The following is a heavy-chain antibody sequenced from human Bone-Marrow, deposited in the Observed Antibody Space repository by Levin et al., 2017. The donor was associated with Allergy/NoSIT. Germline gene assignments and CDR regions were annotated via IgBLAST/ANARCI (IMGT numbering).Heavy chain of an antibody. V-gene: IGHV3-7*01. CDR1: GFTFSNSW. CDR3: ARGSSNAFDI. Sequence: VGSLRLSCVVSGFTFSNSWMNWLRQAPGKGLEWVANIKQDGSERHYVDSVRGRFTISRDNAQNSLHLQMNTLRAEDTAVYYCARGSSNAFDIWGQGTTVTVSS. D-gene: IGHD6-13*01. J-gene: IGHJ3*02. CDR2: IKQDGSER.